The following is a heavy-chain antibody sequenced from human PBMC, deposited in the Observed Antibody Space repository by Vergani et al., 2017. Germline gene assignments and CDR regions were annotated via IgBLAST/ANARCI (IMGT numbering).Heavy chain of an antibody. CDR1: GGSISSYY. D-gene: IGHD3-16*01. Sequence: QVQLQESGPGLVKPSETLSLTCTVSGGSISSYYWSWIRQPPGKGLEWIGYIYYSGSTNYNPSIKSRVTISVDTSKNQFSLKLSSVTAADTAVYYCAVSVGGWFDPWGQGTLVTVSS. J-gene: IGHJ5*02. CDR3: AVSVGGWFDP. CDR2: IYYSGST. V-gene: IGHV4-59*01.